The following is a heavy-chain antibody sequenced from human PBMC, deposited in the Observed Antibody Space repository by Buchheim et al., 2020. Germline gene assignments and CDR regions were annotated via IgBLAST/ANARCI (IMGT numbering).Heavy chain of an antibody. CDR2: IYYNGIT. V-gene: IGHV4-39*01. J-gene: IGHJ4*02. Sequence: QLQLQESGPGLVKPSETLSLTCTVSGGSISSDSYYWGWIRQPPGKGLDWIGNIYYNGITYNKPSLTSRVAISVDTSKNQFSLKLNSVTAADTAVYYCARAYSGNFFGYWGQGTL. CDR3: ARAYSGNFFGY. CDR1: GGSISSDSYY. D-gene: IGHD5-12*01.